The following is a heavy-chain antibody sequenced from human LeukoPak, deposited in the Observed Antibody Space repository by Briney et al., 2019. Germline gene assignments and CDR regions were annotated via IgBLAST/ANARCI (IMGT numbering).Heavy chain of an antibody. D-gene: IGHD3-3*01. V-gene: IGHV4-59*08. Sequence: SETLSLTCTVSGGSISSYYWGWIRQPPGKGLEWIGYIYYSGSTNYNPSLKSRVTISVDTSKNQFSLKLSSVTAADTAVYYCARHKPYDFWSGPFDPWGQGTLATVSS. CDR2: IYYSGST. CDR1: GGSISSYY. CDR3: ARHKPYDFWSGPFDP. J-gene: IGHJ5*02.